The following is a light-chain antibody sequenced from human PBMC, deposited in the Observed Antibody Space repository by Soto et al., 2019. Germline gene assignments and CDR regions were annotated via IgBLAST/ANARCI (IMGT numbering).Light chain of an antibody. CDR3: QQYYRTPVT. CDR2: WAS. Sequence: DIVMTQSPDSLAVSLGERATINCKSSQSVLYSSNNKNYLAWYQQKPGQPPKLLIYWASARESGVPDRFSGSGSGTDFTLTISSLQAEDVAVYSCQQYYRTPVTFGGGNKVEIK. CDR1: QSVLYSSNNKNY. J-gene: IGKJ4*01. V-gene: IGKV4-1*01.